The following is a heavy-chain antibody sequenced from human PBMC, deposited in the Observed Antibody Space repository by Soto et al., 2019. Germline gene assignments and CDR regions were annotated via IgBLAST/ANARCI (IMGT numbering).Heavy chain of an antibody. Sequence: QVQLVQSGAEVKKPGASVKVSCKASGYTFTSYDINWVRQATGQGLEWMGWMNPNSGNTGYAEKFQGRVTMXXXTXXSTAYMELSSLRSEDTAVYYCATGIRGAAIAVAGTPQPFDYWGQGTLVTVSS. CDR1: GYTFTSYD. CDR2: MNPNSGNT. V-gene: IGHV1-8*01. D-gene: IGHD6-19*01. CDR3: ATGIRGAAIAVAGTPQPFDY. J-gene: IGHJ4*02.